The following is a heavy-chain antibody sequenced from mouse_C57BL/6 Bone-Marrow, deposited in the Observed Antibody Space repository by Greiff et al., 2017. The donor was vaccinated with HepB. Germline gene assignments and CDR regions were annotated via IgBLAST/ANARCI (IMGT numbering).Heavy chain of an antibody. CDR2: IDPSDSYT. CDR3: ARIETGTFAY. CDR1: GYTFTSYW. V-gene: IGHV1-69*01. J-gene: IGHJ3*01. Sequence: QVQLQQPGAELVMPGASVKLSCKASGYTFTSYWMHWVKQRPGQGLEWIGEIDPSDSYTNYNQKFKGKSTLTVDKSSSTAYMQLSSLTSEDYAVYYCARIETGTFAYWGQGTLVTVSA. D-gene: IGHD4-1*01.